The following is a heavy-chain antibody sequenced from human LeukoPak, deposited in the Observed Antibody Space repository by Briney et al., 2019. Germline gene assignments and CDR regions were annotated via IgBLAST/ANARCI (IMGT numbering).Heavy chain of an antibody. CDR3: ARGLGYCSSTSCSDAYYMDV. V-gene: IGHV3-7*03. CDR2: IKQDGSEK. D-gene: IGHD2-2*01. J-gene: IGHJ6*03. Sequence: GGSLRLSCAASGFTFSSYWMTWVRQAPGKGLEWVANIKQDGSEKSYVDSVKGRFTISRDNAKNSLYLQMNSLRAEDTALYHCARGLGYCSSTSCSDAYYMDVWGKGTTVTVSS. CDR1: GFTFSSYW.